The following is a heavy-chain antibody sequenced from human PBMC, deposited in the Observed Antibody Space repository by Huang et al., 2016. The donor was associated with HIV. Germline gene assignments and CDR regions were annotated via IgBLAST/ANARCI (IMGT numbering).Heavy chain of an antibody. CDR3: ARRYNWNYVAHGFDI. D-gene: IGHD1-7*01. CDR1: GFTFSDYS. V-gene: IGHV3-21*01. Sequence: EVQLVESGGGLVKPGGSLRLSCAASGFTFSDYSMSWVRKAPGKGLQWVSHISVSRSYIYYVDAVKGRFDISRDNAKNLLFLQMNSLRAEDTAVYYCARRYNWNYVAHGFDIWGQGTMVTVSS. J-gene: IGHJ3*02. CDR2: ISVSRSYI.